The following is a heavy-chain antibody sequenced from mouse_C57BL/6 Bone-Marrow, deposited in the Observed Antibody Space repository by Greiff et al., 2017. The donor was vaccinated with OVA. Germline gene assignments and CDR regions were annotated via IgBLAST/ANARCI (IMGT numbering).Heavy chain of an antibody. CDR2: IHPNSGST. CDR1: GYTFTSYW. Sequence: QVHVKQPGAELVKPGASVKLSCKASGYTFTSYWMHWVKQRPGQGLEWIGMIHPNSGSTNYNEKFKSKATLTVDKSSSTAYMQLSSLTSEDSAVYYCARLLPYYAMDYWGQGTSVTVSS. D-gene: IGHD1-1*01. CDR3: ARLLPYYAMDY. J-gene: IGHJ4*01. V-gene: IGHV1-64*01.